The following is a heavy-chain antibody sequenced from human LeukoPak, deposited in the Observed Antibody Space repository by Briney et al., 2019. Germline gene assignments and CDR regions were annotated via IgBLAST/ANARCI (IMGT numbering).Heavy chain of an antibody. CDR3: ARDAGNSGYGCDL. V-gene: IGHV3-48*01. CDR2: IRSSSET. D-gene: IGHD5-12*01. Sequence: GGSLRLSCAASGFIFSQYSMNWVRQAPGKGLECVSHIRSSSETFYADSVKGRFTISRDNARNSLYLQMNNLRGEDTAIYYCARDAGNSGYGCDLWGQGTLVTVSS. J-gene: IGHJ5*02. CDR1: GFIFSQYS.